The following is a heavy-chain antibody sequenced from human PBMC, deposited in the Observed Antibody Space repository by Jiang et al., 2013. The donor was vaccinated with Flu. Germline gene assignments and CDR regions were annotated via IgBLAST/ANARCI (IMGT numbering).Heavy chain of an antibody. CDR2: TYYRSKWYN. D-gene: IGHD1-1*01. Sequence: SDRAAWNWVRQSPSRGLEWLGRTYYRSKWYNDYAVSVKSRITINPDTSKNQFSLQLNSVTPEDTAVYYCARGPKTLQGTTGAYWYFDLWGRGTLVSVSS. CDR1: SDRAA. CDR3: ARGPKTLQGTTGAYWYFDL. V-gene: IGHV6-1*01. J-gene: IGHJ2*01.